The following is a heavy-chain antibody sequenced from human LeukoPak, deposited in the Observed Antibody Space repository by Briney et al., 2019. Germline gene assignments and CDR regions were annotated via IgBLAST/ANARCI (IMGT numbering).Heavy chain of an antibody. CDR1: GYTFTGYY. CDR3: ARASGYYYYYYMDV. V-gene: IGHV1-2*02. D-gene: IGHD6-19*01. CDR2: INPNSGGT. J-gene: IGHJ6*03. Sequence: GASVKVSCKASGYTFTGYYMHWVRQAPGQGLEWMGWINPNSGGTNYAQKFQGRVTMTRDMSTSTVYMELSSLRSEDTAVYYCARASGYYYYYYMDVWGKGTTVTVSS.